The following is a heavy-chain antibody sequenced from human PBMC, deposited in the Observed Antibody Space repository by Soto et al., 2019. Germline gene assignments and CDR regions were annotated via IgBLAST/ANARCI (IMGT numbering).Heavy chain of an antibody. CDR2: IIPIFGTA. D-gene: IGHD3-3*01. CDR1: GGTFSSYA. J-gene: IGHJ5*02. CDR3: ARGRKKLRFMEWLFNFEP. Sequence: SVKVSCKASGGTFSSYAISWVRQAPGQGLEWMGGIIPIFGTANYAQKFQGRVTITADESTSTAYMELSSLRSEDTAVYYCARGRKKLRFMEWLFNFEPWGQGTLGTVSS. V-gene: IGHV1-69*13.